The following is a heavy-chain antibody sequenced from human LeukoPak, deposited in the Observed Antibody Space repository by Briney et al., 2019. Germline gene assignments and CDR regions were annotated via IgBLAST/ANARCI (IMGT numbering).Heavy chain of an antibody. V-gene: IGHV4-34*01. CDR2: INHSGST. Sequence: SETLSLTCSVSGGSISSGGYYWSWIRQPPGKGLEWIGEINHSGSTNYNPSLKSRVTISVDTSKNQFSLKLSSVTAADTAVYYCARGFPSPRPRYYMDVWGKGTTVTVSS. J-gene: IGHJ6*03. CDR1: GGSISSGGYY. CDR3: ARGFPSPRPRYYMDV.